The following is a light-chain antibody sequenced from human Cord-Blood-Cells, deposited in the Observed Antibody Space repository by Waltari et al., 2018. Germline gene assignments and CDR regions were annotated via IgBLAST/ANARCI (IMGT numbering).Light chain of an antibody. Sequence: EIVLTQSPGTLSWSSGERATLSCRASQSVSSSYLACYQQKPGQAPRLLIYGASSRATGMPDRFSGSGSGTDFTLTISRLEPEDFAVYYCQQYGSSPWTFGQGTKVEIK. CDR1: QSVSSSY. J-gene: IGKJ1*01. CDR3: QQYGSSPWT. V-gene: IGKV3-20*01. CDR2: GAS.